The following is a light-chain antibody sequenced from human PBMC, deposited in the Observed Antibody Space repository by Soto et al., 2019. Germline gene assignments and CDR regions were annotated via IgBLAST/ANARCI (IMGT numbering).Light chain of an antibody. J-gene: IGLJ1*01. CDR2: RNS. CDR3: KSWHDSLNGHV. Sequence: QSVLTQPPSASGAPGQRVTFSCSGSKSDIGSNYVFWYQQLPGMAPKLLIYRNSQRPSGVPDRFSGSKSGTSASLAISGLRSEDEADYYCKSWHDSLNGHVFVTVTKVTVL. CDR1: KSDIGSNY. V-gene: IGLV1-47*01.